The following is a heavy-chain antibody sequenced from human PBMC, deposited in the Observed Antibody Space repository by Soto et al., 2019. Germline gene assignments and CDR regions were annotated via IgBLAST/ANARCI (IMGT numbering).Heavy chain of an antibody. CDR3: AKGRDSTGCYYREGDY. CDR2: VSYDGNKR. V-gene: IGHV3-30*18. CDR1: KFTFSTYD. Sequence: HLVESGGGVVQTGKSLRLSCAASKFTFSTYDMHWVCQAPGKGLEWVAVVSYDGNKRYYADSVRGRFTYSRDNSKNTVYLEMNSLRAEDTAVYFCAKGRDSTGCYYREGDYWGQGNLVTVSS. J-gene: IGHJ4*02. D-gene: IGHD3-22*01.